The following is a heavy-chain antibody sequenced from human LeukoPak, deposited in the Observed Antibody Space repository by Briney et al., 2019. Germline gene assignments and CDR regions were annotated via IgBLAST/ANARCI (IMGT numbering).Heavy chain of an antibody. CDR3: ATDDVTTGTKTALGY. J-gene: IGHJ4*02. D-gene: IGHD1-1*01. Sequence: GGSLRLSCAASGFTFEDYGMSWVRQGPGKGLEWVSGINWNGGRTGYADSVKGRFTISRDNAKNSLYLQMNSLGAEDTALYYCATDDVTTGTKTALGYWGQGTLVTVSS. CDR2: INWNGGRT. V-gene: IGHV3-20*04. CDR1: GFTFEDYG.